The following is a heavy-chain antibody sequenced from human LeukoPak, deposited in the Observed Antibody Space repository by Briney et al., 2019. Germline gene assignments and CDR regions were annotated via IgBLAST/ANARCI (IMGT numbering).Heavy chain of an antibody. Sequence: PGGSLRLSCAASGFTFSSYSMNWVRQAPGKGLEWVSYISSSSSTIYYADSVKGRFTISRDDAKNSLYLQMNSLRAEDTAVYYCARDPIVVVPAANGDYWGQGTLVTVSS. CDR2: ISSSSSTI. D-gene: IGHD2-2*01. CDR1: GFTFSSYS. V-gene: IGHV3-48*01. CDR3: ARDPIVVVPAANGDY. J-gene: IGHJ4*02.